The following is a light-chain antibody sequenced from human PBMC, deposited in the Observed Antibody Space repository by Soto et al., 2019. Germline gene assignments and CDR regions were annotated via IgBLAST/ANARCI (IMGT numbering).Light chain of an antibody. Sequence: EIELTQSPVTLSFSPGERATLSCKASQSVSRSFLAWYQQKRGQGPRLLMYGASSRATGIPDRFSGSGSGTDFTLTISRLEPEDFAVYYCHQYGSSPWTFGQGTKVDIK. CDR2: GAS. J-gene: IGKJ1*01. V-gene: IGKV3-20*01. CDR1: QSVSRSF. CDR3: HQYGSSPWT.